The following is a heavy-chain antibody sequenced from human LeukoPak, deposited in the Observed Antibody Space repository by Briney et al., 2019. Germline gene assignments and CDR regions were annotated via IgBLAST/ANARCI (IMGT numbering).Heavy chain of an antibody. J-gene: IGHJ6*03. Sequence: GASVKVSCKASGYTFTGYYMHWVRQAPGQGLEWMGWINPNSGGTNYAQKFQGRVTMTRDTSISTAYMELSSLRSEDTAVYYCARGINSGWYGYYYYYMDVWGKGTTVTISS. CDR1: GYTFTGYY. V-gene: IGHV1-2*02. CDR3: ARGINSGWYGYYYYYMDV. CDR2: INPNSGGT. D-gene: IGHD6-19*01.